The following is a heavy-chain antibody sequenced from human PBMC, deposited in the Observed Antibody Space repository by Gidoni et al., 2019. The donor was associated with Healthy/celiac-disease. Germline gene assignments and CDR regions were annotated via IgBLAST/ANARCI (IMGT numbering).Heavy chain of an antibody. V-gene: IGHV3-30*04. J-gene: IGHJ2*01. CDR2: ISYDGSNK. CDR1: GFTFSTYA. D-gene: IGHD3-10*01. Sequence: QVQLVESGGGVVQPGRSLRLSCAASGFTFSTYAMHWVRQAPGKGLEWVAIISYDGSNKYYADSVKGRFTISRDNSKNTLYLQMNSLRAEDTAVYYCARDRVVRGVIITLRYFDLWGRGTLVTVSS. CDR3: ARDRVVRGVIITLRYFDL.